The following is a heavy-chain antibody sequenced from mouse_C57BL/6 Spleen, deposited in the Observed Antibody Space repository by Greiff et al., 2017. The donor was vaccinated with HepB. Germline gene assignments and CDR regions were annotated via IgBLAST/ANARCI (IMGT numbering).Heavy chain of an antibody. CDR1: GFTFTDYY. CDR3: ASSNWDEGYFDV. J-gene: IGHJ1*03. Sequence: EVQGVESGGGLVQPGGSLSLSCAASGFTFTDYYMSWVRQPPGKALEWLGFIRNKANGYTTEYSASVKGRFTISRDNSQSILYLQMNALRAEDSATYYCASSNWDEGYFDVWGTGTTVTVSS. CDR2: IRNKANGYTT. D-gene: IGHD4-1*01. V-gene: IGHV7-3*01.